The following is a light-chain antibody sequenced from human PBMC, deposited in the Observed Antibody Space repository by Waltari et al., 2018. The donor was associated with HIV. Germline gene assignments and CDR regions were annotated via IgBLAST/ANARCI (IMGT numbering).Light chain of an antibody. J-gene: IGLJ2*01. V-gene: IGLV1-40*01. Sequence: APGHRVTISCTGNRSNIGAGYFVHWYQRLPGTAPKLLVYSDINRPSGVPDRFSGSKSGTSASLVITGLQAEDEADYYCQSYDSSLRASVFGGGTKLTVL. CDR3: QSYDSSLRASV. CDR1: RSNIGAGYF. CDR2: SDI.